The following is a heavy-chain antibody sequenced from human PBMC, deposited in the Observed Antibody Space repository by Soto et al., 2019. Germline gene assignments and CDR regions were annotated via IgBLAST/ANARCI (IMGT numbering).Heavy chain of an antibody. D-gene: IGHD3-10*01. CDR1: GYTFTSYG. V-gene: IGHV1-18*04. CDR2: ISAYNGNT. CDR3: ARSRSRGVIMHYYYYGMDV. J-gene: IGHJ6*02. Sequence: ASVKVSCKASGYTFTSYGISWVRQAPGQGLEWMGWISAYNGNTNYAQKLQGRVTMTTDTSTSTAYMELRSLRSDDTAVYYCARSRSRGVIMHYYYYGMDVWGQGTTVTVSS.